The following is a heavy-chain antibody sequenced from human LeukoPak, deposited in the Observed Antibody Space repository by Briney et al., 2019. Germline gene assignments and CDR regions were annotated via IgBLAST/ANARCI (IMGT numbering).Heavy chain of an antibody. CDR2: IWYDGSNK. CDR1: GFTFSSYG. D-gene: IGHD6-19*01. CDR3: ARAYSSGWYYFDY. J-gene: IGHJ4*02. V-gene: IGHV3-33*01. Sequence: GGSLRLSCAASGFTFSSYGMHWVRQAPGKGLEWVAVIWYDGSNKYYADSVKGRFTISRDNSKNTLYLQMNSLRAEDTAVYYCARAYSSGWYYFDYWGQGTLVTVSS.